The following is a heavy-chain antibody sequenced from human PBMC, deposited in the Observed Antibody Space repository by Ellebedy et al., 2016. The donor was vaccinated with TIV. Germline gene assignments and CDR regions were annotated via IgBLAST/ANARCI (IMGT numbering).Heavy chain of an antibody. CDR1: GFTFSGYG. D-gene: IGHD3-10*01. Sequence: PGGSLRLSCAASGFTFSGYGMHWVRQAPGKGLEWVAVIWYDGSNKYYTDSVKGRFTISRDNSKNTLYLQMNSLRAEDTAVYYCARVLGYGPGSYYVWNWGQGTLVTVSS. V-gene: IGHV3-33*01. CDR2: IWYDGSNK. CDR3: ARVLGYGPGSYYVWN. J-gene: IGHJ4*02.